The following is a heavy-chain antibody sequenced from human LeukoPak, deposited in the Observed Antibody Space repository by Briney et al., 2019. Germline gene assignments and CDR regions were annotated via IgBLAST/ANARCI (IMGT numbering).Heavy chain of an antibody. CDR2: ISHDGSNK. CDR3: AKDSVYGSGSYFDY. V-gene: IGHV3-30*18. Sequence: PGRSLRLSCAASGFTFSSYGMHWVRQAPGKGLEWVAVISHDGSNKYYADSVKGRFTISRDNSKNTLYLQMNSLRAEDTAVYYCAKDSVYGSGSYFDYWGQGTLVTVSS. CDR1: GFTFSSYG. D-gene: IGHD3-10*01. J-gene: IGHJ4*02.